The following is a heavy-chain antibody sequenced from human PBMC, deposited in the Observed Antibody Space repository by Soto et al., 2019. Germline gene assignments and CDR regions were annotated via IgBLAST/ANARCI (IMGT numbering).Heavy chain of an antibody. CDR2: INQSGST. D-gene: IGHD6-13*01. CDR3: ARTYSSSWSPFEY. J-gene: IGHJ4*02. CDR1: GGSFSGYY. Sequence: QVQLQQWGAGLLKPSETLSLTCAVYGGSFSGYYWSWIRQPPGKGLEWIGEINQSGSTNYNPSLKSRVTISVDTSKTQFSLKLPSVTAADTAVSYCARTYSSSWSPFEYWGQGTLVTVSS. V-gene: IGHV4-34*01.